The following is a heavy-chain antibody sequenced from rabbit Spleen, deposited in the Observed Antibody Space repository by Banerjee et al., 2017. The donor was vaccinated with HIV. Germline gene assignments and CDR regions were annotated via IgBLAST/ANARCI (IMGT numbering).Heavy chain of an antibody. CDR1: GFDLRTYG. J-gene: IGHJ4*01. Sequence: QEQLVESGGGLVQPGGSLKLSCKVSGFDLRTYGVSWVRQAPGKGLEWIGYIDGVFGTKYYARWVNGRFTISSHNAQNTLYLQLSSLTAADTATYFCVRDQAGDADYGPYYLNLWGPGTLVTVS. D-gene: IGHD2-1*01. V-gene: IGHV1S47*01. CDR2: IDGVFGTK. CDR3: VRDQAGDADYGPYYLNL.